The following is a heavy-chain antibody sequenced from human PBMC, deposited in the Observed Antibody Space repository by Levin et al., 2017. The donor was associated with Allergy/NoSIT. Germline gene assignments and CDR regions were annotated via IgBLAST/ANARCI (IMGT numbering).Heavy chain of an antibody. CDR3: AGPRFTTNNHYGFYI. CDR2: INWNGGTT. V-gene: IGHV3-20*04. CDR1: GFTFDNYG. Sequence: GGSLRLSCAASGFTFDNYGMSWVRQAPGKGLEWVSGINWNGGTTGYADSVKGRLTISRDNAKNSLYLQMNSLRAEATALYYCAGPRFTTNNHYGFYIWGPGTLLIVAS. J-gene: IGHJ3*02. D-gene: IGHD3/OR15-3a*01.